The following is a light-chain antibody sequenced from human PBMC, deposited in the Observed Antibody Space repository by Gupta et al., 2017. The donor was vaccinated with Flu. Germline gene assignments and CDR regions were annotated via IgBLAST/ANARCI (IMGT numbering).Light chain of an antibody. CDR3: SSYTSSNSWE. V-gene: IGLV2-14*01. CDR2: EVI. CDR1: SSDVGGYNY. J-gene: IGLJ3*02. Sequence: SITSSCTGTSSDVGGYNYVSWYQHHPGKAPKLMIYEVINRPSGVSNRCSGSKSGNTASLTISGLQAEDEADYYCSSYTSSNSWEFGGGTKLTVL.